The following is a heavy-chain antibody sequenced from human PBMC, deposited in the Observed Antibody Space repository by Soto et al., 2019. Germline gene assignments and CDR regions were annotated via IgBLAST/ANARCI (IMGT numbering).Heavy chain of an antibody. D-gene: IGHD3-16*02. J-gene: IGHJ4*02. CDR1: GFTFSSYA. CDR3: ARDLEGLRLGELSLSLGY. Sequence: GGSLRLSCAASGFTFSSYAMHWVSQAPGKGLEWVAVISYDGSNKYYADSVKGRFTISRDNSKNTLYLQMNSLRAEDTAVYYCARDLEGLRLGELSLSLGYWGQGTLVTVSS. V-gene: IGHV3-30-3*01. CDR2: ISYDGSNK.